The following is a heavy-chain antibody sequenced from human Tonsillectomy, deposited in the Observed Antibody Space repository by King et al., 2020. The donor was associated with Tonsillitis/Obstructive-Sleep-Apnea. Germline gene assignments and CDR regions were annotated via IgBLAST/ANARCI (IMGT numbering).Heavy chain of an antibody. CDR3: ARGAVVGATPYFDY. CDR2: ISSGGSTM. V-gene: IGHV3-48*03. J-gene: IGHJ4*02. D-gene: IGHD1-26*01. CDR1: GFTFPNDE. Sequence: VQLVESGGGLVQPGGSLRLSCAASGFTFPNDEMNWVRQAPGKGLEWGSYISSGGSTMDYADSVKGRFTISRDNGKNSLYLQMNSLRAEDTAVYYCARGAVVGATPYFDYWGQGALVTVSS.